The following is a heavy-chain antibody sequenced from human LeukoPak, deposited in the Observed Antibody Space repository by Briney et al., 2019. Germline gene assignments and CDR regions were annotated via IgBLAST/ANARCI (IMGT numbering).Heavy chain of an antibody. J-gene: IGHJ3*02. CDR1: GGSFSAYY. Sequence: SETLSLTCAVYGGSFSAYYWSWIRQPPGKGLEWIGEINHSGSTNYNPSLKSRVVISVDTSKNQFSLNMNSVTAADTAVYYCARVGTMIVVVENDAFDIWGQGTMVTVSS. V-gene: IGHV4-34*01. CDR3: ARVGTMIVVVENDAFDI. D-gene: IGHD3-22*01. CDR2: INHSGST.